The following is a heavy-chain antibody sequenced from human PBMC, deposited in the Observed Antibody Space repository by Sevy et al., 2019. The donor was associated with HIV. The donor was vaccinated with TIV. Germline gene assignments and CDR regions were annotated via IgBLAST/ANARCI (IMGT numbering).Heavy chain of an antibody. J-gene: IGHJ6*02. CDR1: GFTFSSYE. CDR2: ISSSGTTI. V-gene: IGHV3-48*03. CDR3: ARGLAALPGYYYGMDV. D-gene: IGHD6-6*01. Sequence: GGSLRLSCEASGFTFSSYEMNWVRQAPGKGLEWVSYISSSGTTIKYADSVKGRFTISRDNAKKSLYLQMNSLRAEDTAVYYCARGLAALPGYYYGMDVWGQGTTVTVSS.